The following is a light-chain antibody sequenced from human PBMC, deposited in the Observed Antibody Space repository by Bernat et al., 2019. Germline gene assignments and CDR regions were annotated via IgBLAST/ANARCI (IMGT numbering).Light chain of an antibody. V-gene: IGKV1-27*01. CDR3: QKHNSAPLT. CDR2: GAA. J-gene: IGKJ1*01. Sequence: IQMTQSPSSLSASVGDRVTIICRASQDINFYLAWYQHKPGKVPKLLIYGAATLQSGVPSRFIGRWSGADFTLTISSLQPEDVATYYCQKHNSAPLTFGQGTKVEIK. CDR1: QDINFY.